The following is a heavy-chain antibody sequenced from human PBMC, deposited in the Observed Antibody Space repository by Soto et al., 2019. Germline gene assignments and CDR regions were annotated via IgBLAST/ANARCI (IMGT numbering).Heavy chain of an antibody. Sequence: QVQLVQSGAEVKKPGSSVKVSCKASGGTFSSYAISWVRQAPGQGREWMGGIIPICGTANYAQKFQGRVTITADESTSTVYIELSSLRSEDTAVYYCLICSGGSCYPGWFDPWGQGTLVTVSS. J-gene: IGHJ5*02. CDR1: GGTFSSYA. V-gene: IGHV1-69*01. CDR2: IIPICGTA. D-gene: IGHD2-15*01. CDR3: LICSGGSCYPGWFDP.